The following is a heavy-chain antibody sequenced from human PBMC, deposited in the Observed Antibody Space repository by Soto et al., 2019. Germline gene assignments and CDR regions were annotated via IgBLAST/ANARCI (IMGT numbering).Heavy chain of an antibody. V-gene: IGHV4-30-4*01. Sequence: PSKTLSLTCTVSGDSISSGDDYWSWIRQPPGKGLEWIGYIYYSGSTYYNPSLKSRVTISVDTSKNQFSLKLSSVTAADTTVYYCARNSPQGGGYSYGYGWYLDYWGQGTLVTVFS. D-gene: IGHD5-18*01. CDR1: GDSISSGDDY. CDR3: ARNSPQGGGYSYGYGWYLDY. J-gene: IGHJ4*02. CDR2: IYYSGST.